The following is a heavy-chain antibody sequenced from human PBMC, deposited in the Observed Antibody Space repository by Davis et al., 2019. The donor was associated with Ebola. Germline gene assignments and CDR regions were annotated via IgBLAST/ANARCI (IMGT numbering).Heavy chain of an antibody. CDR3: ARYRWDRNNWYLIGVDV. J-gene: IGHJ6*02. Sequence: PSETLSLPCAVYGGSFSDYYWTWIRQSPGKGLEWIGEINHSGSANYNPSLKSRVTMSVDTSKKQFSLKLSSVTAADTAVYYCARYRWDRNNWYLIGVDVWGQGTTVTVSS. D-gene: IGHD6-13*01. V-gene: IGHV4-34*01. CDR2: INHSGSA. CDR1: GGSFSDYY.